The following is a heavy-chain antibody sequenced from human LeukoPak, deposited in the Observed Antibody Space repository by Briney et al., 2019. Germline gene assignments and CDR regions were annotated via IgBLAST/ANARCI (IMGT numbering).Heavy chain of an antibody. V-gene: IGHV3-74*01. CDR3: ARDRVCSGGSCRRNWFDP. Sequence: PGGSLKLSCAASGLTFSSYWMRWVRQAPGKGLVWVSRINSDGSSTSYADSVKGRFTISRDNAKNTLYLQMNSLRAEDTAVYYCARDRVCSGGSCRRNWFDPWGQGTLVTVSS. J-gene: IGHJ5*02. CDR2: INSDGSST. D-gene: IGHD2-15*01. CDR1: GLTFSSYW.